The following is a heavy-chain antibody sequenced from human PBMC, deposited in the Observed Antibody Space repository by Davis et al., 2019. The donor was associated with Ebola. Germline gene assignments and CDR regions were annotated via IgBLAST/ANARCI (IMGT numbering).Heavy chain of an antibody. D-gene: IGHD1-26*01. CDR2: INAGNGNT. J-gene: IGHJ4*02. Sequence: TFTSYAMHWVRQAPGQRLEWMGWINAGNGNTKYSQKFQGRVTITRDTSASTAYMELSSLRSEDTAVYYCARGVGATLSFDYWGQGTLVTVSS. CDR1: TFTSYA. CDR3: ARGVGATLSFDY. V-gene: IGHV1-3*01.